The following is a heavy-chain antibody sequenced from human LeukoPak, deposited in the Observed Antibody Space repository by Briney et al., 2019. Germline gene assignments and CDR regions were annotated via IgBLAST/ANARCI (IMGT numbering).Heavy chain of an antibody. D-gene: IGHD6-19*01. V-gene: IGHV4-30-4*08. J-gene: IGHJ5*02. CDR1: GGSISSGDYY. CDR2: IYYSGST. Sequence: PSQTLSLTCTVSGGSISSGDYYWSWIRQPLGKGLEWIGYIYYSGSTYYNPSLKSRVTISVDTSKNQFSLKLSSVTAADTAVYYCARYSSGWDGRWFDPWGQGTLVTVSS. CDR3: ARYSSGWDGRWFDP.